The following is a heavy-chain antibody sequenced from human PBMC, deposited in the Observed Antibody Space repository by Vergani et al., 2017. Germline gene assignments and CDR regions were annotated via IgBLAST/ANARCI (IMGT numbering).Heavy chain of an antibody. CDR3: ARVMNRVEESTGYRLEGMDI. CDR1: GGSFNTYY. J-gene: IGHJ6*02. Sequence: QVQLEESGPGLVKPSETLSLTCTVSGGSFNTYYWSWIRQSPGKGLEWIGYIYSTGRTNYNPSLNSRVTMSVDTSKNQFSLKLRSVTAADTAVYFCARVMNRVEESTGYRLEGMDIWGQGTTVTISS. V-gene: IGHV4-59*13. D-gene: IGHD3-9*01. CDR2: IYSTGRT.